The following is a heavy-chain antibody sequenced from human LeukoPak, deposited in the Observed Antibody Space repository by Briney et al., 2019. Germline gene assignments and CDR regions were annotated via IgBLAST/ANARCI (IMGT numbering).Heavy chain of an antibody. J-gene: IGHJ4*02. CDR3: AKGTVGAYEIDY. CDR2: IRYDGNNK. V-gene: IGHV3-30*02. CDR1: GFTFSSCG. D-gene: IGHD1-26*01. Sequence: GGSLRLSCAASGFTFSSCGLHWVRQAPGRGLEWVAFIRYDGNNKYYADSVKGRFTISRDNSKNTLYLQMNSLRTEDAAVNYCAKGTVGAYEIDYWGQGTLVTVSS.